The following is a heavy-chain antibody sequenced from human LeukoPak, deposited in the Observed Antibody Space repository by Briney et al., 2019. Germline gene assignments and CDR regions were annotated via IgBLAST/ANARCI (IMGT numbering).Heavy chain of an antibody. Sequence: ASVKVSCKASGCTFTNYGIGWVRQAPGQGLEWMGWISAYNGNTNYAQKFQGRVTMTTDTSTSTAYMELRSLTFDDTAVYYCARGGSGWSRDSWGQGTLVTVSS. CDR1: GCTFTNYG. CDR2: ISAYNGNT. CDR3: ARGGSGWSRDS. D-gene: IGHD6-19*01. V-gene: IGHV1-18*01. J-gene: IGHJ4*02.